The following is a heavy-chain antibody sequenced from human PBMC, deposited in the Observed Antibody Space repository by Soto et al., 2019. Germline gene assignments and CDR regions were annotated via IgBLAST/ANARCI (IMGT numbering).Heavy chain of an antibody. CDR2: ISYDGSNK. J-gene: IGHJ4*02. Sequence: GGPLRLSCAASGLTFSSYGMHWVRQAPGKGLEWVAVISYDGSNKYYADSVKGRFTISRDNSKNTLYLQMNSLRAEDTAVYYCAKPYSGYDYVVDYWGQGTLVTVSS. CDR1: GLTFSSYG. V-gene: IGHV3-30*18. D-gene: IGHD5-12*01. CDR3: AKPYSGYDYVVDY.